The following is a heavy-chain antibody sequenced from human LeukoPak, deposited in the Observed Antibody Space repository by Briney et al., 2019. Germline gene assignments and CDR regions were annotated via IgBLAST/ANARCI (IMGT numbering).Heavy chain of an antibody. CDR1: GGSISSYY. V-gene: IGHV4-59*01. J-gene: IGHJ4*02. CDR2: IYYSGST. D-gene: IGHD3-22*01. CDR3: ARVDLRYYELDY. Sequence: PETLSLTCTVSGGSISSYYWSWIRQPPGKGLEWIGYIYYSGSTNYNPSLKSRVTISVDTSKNQFSLKLSSVTAADTAVYYCARVDLRYYELDYWGQGTLVTVSS.